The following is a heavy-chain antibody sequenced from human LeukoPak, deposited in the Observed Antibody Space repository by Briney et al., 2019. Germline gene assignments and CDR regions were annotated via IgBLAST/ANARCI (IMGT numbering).Heavy chain of an antibody. CDR1: GFTFSSNH. CDR3: ARDLPVQH. J-gene: IGHJ1*01. V-gene: IGHV3-53*01. CDR2: IYSGGNT. Sequence: GGSLRLSCAASGFTFSSNHMNWVRQAPGKGLEWVSVIYSGGNTYYADSVKGRLTISRDNSENTLYLQMNSLRAEDTAVYYCARDLPVQHWGQGTLVTVSS.